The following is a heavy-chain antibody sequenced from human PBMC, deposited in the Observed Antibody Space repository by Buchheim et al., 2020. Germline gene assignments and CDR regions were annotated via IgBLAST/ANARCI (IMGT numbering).Heavy chain of an antibody. V-gene: IGHV3-23*01. CDR1: GITFSSYA. CDR3: ARGLEVVPGAPVY. D-gene: IGHD2-2*01. J-gene: IGHJ4*02. Sequence: EVQLLESGGDLVQPGGSLRLSCEASGITFSSYAMSWVRQAPGKGLEWVSAISGRGSTMYYADSVKGRFTISRDNSKNTLYLHMHSLRAEGTAVYYCARGLEVVPGAPVYWGQGTL. CDR2: ISGRGSTM.